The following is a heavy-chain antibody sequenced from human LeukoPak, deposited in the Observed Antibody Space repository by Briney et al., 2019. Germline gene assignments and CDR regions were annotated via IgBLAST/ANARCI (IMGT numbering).Heavy chain of an antibody. D-gene: IGHD3-16*02. CDR3: ARLMSDYVWGSYRYFDY. Sequence: PSETLSLTCTVSGGSISSGGYYWSWIRQHPGKGLEWIGSIYYSGSTYYNPSLKSRVTISVDTSKNQFSLKLSSVTAADTAVYYCARLMSDYVWGSYRYFDYWGQGTLVTVSS. V-gene: IGHV4-39*01. J-gene: IGHJ4*02. CDR1: GGSISSGGYY. CDR2: IYYSGST.